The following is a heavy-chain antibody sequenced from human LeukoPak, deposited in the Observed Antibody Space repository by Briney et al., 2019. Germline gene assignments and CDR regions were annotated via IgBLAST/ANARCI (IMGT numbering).Heavy chain of an antibody. CDR1: GGSISSSSYY. CDR2: IYYSGST. Sequence: SETLSLTCTVSGGSISSSSYYWGWIRQPPGKGLEWIGSIYYSGSTYYNPSLKSRVTISVDTSKNQFSLKLSSVTAADTAVYYCARTLRLQYRYWHFDLWGRGTLVTVSS. J-gene: IGHJ2*01. CDR3: ARTLRLQYRYWHFDL. D-gene: IGHD4-11*01. V-gene: IGHV4-39*01.